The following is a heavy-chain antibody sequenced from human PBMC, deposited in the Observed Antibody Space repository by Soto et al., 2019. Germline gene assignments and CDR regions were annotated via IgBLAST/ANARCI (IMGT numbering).Heavy chain of an antibody. J-gene: IGHJ4*02. CDR3: AKAWMDNARQRYFDH. CDR2: ISGSGGGT. D-gene: IGHD5-12*01. V-gene: IGHV3-23*01. Sequence: EMQLLESGGGLVQPGGSLRLSCAASGFTFSSYAMSWVRQAPGKGLEWVSAISGSGGGTYYADSVKGRFTISRANSKNTLYLQMNSLRAEDTAVYSCAKAWMDNARQRYFDHWGQGTLVTVSS. CDR1: GFTFSSYA.